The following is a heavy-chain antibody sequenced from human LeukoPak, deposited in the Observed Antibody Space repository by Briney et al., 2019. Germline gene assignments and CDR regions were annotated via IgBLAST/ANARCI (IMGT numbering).Heavy chain of an antibody. CDR1: GGSISSYY. D-gene: IGHD3-10*01. CDR3: AGEPPRSYYGSGSYAFDT. V-gene: IGHV4-59*01. CDR2: IFYSGST. Sequence: SETLSLTCTVSGGSISSYYWSWIRQPPGKGLEWIGYIFYSGSTNYNPSLKSRVTISVDTSKNQFSLKLSSVTAADTAVYYCAGEPPRSYYGSGSYAFDTWGQGTMVTVSS. J-gene: IGHJ3*02.